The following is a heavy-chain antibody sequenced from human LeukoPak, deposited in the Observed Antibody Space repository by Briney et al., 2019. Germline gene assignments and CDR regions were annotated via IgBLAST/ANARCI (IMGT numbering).Heavy chain of an antibody. CDR3: ARGEERWLQLRYFDY. J-gene: IGHJ4*02. Sequence: SETLSLTCTVSGGSISSSSYYWGWIRQPPGKGLEWIGSIYYSGSTYYNPSLKSRVTISVDTSKNQFSLKLSSVTAADTAVYYCARGEERWLQLRYFDYWGQGTLVTVSS. CDR1: GGSISSSSYY. D-gene: IGHD5-24*01. CDR2: IYYSGST. V-gene: IGHV4-39*01.